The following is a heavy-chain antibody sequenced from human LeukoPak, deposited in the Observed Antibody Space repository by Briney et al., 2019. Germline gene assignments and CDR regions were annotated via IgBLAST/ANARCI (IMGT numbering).Heavy chain of an antibody. Sequence: GGSLRLSCAASGFTFSSYEMNWVRQAPGKGLEWVSYISSSGSTIYYADSVKGRFTISRDNDKNSLYLQMNSLRAEDTAVYYCARTKYGHNDYRGQGTLVTVSS. V-gene: IGHV3-48*03. CDR1: GFTFSSYE. CDR2: ISSSGSTI. D-gene: IGHD2-8*01. J-gene: IGHJ4*02. CDR3: ARTKYGHNDY.